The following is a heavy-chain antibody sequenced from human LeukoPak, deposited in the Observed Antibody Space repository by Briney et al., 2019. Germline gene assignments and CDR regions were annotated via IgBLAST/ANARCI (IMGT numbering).Heavy chain of an antibody. D-gene: IGHD3-22*01. V-gene: IGHV3-21*01. CDR2: ISSSSSYI. CDR3: ARVLSSSGYYAVDY. CDR1: GFTFSSYS. J-gene: IGHJ4*02. Sequence: PGGSLRLSRAASGFTFSSYSMNWVRQAPGKGLEWVSSISSSSSYIYYADSVKGRFTISRDNAKNSLYLQMNSLRAEDTAVYYCARVLSSSGYYAVDYWGQGTLVTVSS.